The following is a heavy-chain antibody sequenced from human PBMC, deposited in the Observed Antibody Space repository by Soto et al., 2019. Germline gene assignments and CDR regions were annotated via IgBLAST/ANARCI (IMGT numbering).Heavy chain of an antibody. D-gene: IGHD6-13*01. CDR1: GFTFSSYA. Sequence: PGGSLRLSCAASGFTFSSYAMHWVRQAPGKGLEWVSYISYTSTIYYANSVKGRFAISRDNAKSSLYLQMNSLRAEDTALYYCARSIPAAGTNAFDIWGQGTMVTVSS. J-gene: IGHJ3*02. CDR3: ARSIPAAGTNAFDI. V-gene: IGHV3-48*01. CDR2: ISYTSTI.